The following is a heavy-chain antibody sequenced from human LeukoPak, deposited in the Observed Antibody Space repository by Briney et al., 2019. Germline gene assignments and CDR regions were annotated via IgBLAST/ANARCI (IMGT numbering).Heavy chain of an antibody. CDR3: AKGDGSNSQPDY. CDR2: TYYRSKWYN. J-gene: IGHJ4*02. CDR1: GDSVSSNSAA. D-gene: IGHD4-23*01. V-gene: IGHV6-1*01. Sequence: SQTLSLTCAISGDSVSSNSAAWNWIRQSPSRGLEWLGRTYYRSKWYNDYAVSVKSLITINPDTSKNQFSLQLNSVTPEDTAVYYCAKGDGSNSQPDYWGQGTLVSVSS.